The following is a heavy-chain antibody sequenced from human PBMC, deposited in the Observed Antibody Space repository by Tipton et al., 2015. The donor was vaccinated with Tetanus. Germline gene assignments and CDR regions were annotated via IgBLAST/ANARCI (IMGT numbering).Heavy chain of an antibody. CDR2: IYYRGDT. CDR3: ARQLWGYWFDP. V-gene: IGHV4-39*01. D-gene: IGHD7-27*01. CDR1: GGSFSSSNDY. J-gene: IGHJ5*02. Sequence: LRLSCTVSGGSFSSSNDYWGWVRQAPGKGLEWIGSIYYRGDTYHSPSLKSRVTMSVDTSKNQFSLKLSSVTATDTVVYYCARQLWGYWFDPWGQGTRVTVSS.